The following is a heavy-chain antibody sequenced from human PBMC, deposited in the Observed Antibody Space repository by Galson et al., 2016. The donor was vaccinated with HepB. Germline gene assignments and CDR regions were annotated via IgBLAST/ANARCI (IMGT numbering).Heavy chain of an antibody. V-gene: IGHV5-10-1*01. D-gene: IGHD5-18*01. CDR1: GYRFTDYW. CDR3: ARHYNYGYAY. CDR2: IDPSGSYT. Sequence: QSGAEVKKPGESLRISCRGSGYRFTDYWITWVRQMPGKGLEWLGTIDPSGSYTNYNPSFQGHVTISADKSISTAYLQCSSLKASDTAMYYCARHYNYGYAYWGRGALVTVSS. J-gene: IGHJ4*02.